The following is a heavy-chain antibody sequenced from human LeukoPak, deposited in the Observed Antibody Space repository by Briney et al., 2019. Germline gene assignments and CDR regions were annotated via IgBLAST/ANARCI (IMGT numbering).Heavy chain of an antibody. Sequence: GGSLRLSCAASGFTFSNALMSWVRQAPGKGLEWVGRIKSKTDGGAPEYAAPVKGRFTISRDDSKSIVYLQMNGLKTDDTAVYYCTGLKGTGWPIDYWGQGTLVTVSS. CDR3: TGLKGTGWPIDY. CDR1: GFTFSNAL. CDR2: IKSKTDGGAP. V-gene: IGHV3-15*01. D-gene: IGHD3/OR15-3a*01. J-gene: IGHJ4*02.